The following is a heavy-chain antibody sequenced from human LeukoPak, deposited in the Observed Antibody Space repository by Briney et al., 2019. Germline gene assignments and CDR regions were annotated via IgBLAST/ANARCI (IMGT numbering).Heavy chain of an antibody. D-gene: IGHD6-19*01. CDR3: AKETTEAGFYPYFDY. CDR2: ISGSGGST. J-gene: IGHJ4*02. CDR1: GFTFSSYA. Sequence: GGSLRLSCAASGFTFSSYAMSWVRQAPGKGLEWVSAISGSGGSTYYADSVKGRFTISRDNSKNTLYLQMSSLRAEDTAVYYCAKETTEAGFYPYFDYWGQGTLVTVSS. V-gene: IGHV3-23*01.